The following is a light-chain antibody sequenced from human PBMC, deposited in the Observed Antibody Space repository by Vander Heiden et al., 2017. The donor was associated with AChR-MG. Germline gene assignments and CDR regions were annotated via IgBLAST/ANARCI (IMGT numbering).Light chain of an antibody. CDR1: SSNIGSNN. V-gene: IGLV1-44*01. J-gene: IGLJ3*02. CDR2: SGD. CDR3: AAWDDSLNGPV. Sequence: QSVLTQPPSASGTPGQRVTISCSGSSSNIGSNNVNWYQHLPGTAPKLLMYSGDKRPSGVPDRFSGSRSGTSASLAISGLQSEDEADYYCAAWDDSLNGPVFGGGTKLTVL.